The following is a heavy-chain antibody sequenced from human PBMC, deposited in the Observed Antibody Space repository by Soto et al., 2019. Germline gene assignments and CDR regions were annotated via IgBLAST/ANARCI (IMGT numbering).Heavy chain of an antibody. D-gene: IGHD2-15*01. CDR2: IWYDGSNK. Sequence: GGSLRLSCAASGFTFSSYGMHWVRQAPGKGLEWVAVIWYDGSNKYYADSVKGRFTISRDNSKNTLYLQMNSLRAEDTAVYYCARDLDHCSGGSCYSVGYWGQGTLVTVSS. V-gene: IGHV3-33*01. CDR1: GFTFSSYG. J-gene: IGHJ4*02. CDR3: ARDLDHCSGGSCYSVGY.